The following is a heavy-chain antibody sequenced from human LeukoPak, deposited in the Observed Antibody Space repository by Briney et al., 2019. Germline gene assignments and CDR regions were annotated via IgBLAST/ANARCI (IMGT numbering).Heavy chain of an antibody. CDR3: ARGEIFGVVIPNWFDP. V-gene: IGHV6-1*01. J-gene: IGHJ5*02. D-gene: IGHD3-3*01. CDR2: TYYRSKWYN. Sequence: QTLSLTCAISGDSVSSNSAAWNWIRPSPSRGLEWLGRTYYRSKWYNDYAVSAKSRITINPDTSKNQFSLQLNAVTPEDTAVYYCARGEIFGVVIPNWFDPWGQGTLVTVSS. CDR1: GDSVSSNSAA.